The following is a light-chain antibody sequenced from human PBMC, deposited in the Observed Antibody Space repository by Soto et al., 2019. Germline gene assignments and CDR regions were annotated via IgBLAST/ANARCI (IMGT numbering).Light chain of an antibody. J-gene: IGKJ2*01. CDR2: LAS. CDR1: QSISTY. Sequence: DIQMTQSPSSLSASVGDRVTITCRARQSISTYLNWYQQKPGKAPKLLIYLASSLQTGVPSRFSRSGSGTDFTLTISSLQPEDFATYYCQQSYSTPHTFGQGTKLEIK. V-gene: IGKV1-39*01. CDR3: QQSYSTPHT.